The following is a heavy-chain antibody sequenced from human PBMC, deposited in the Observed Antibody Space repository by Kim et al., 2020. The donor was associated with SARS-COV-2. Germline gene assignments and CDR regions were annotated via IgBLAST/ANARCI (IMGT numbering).Heavy chain of an antibody. V-gene: IGHV6-1*01. CDR2: TYYRSKWYN. J-gene: IGHJ5*02. CDR3: ARDWGRPQNRYCSSTSCPGGWFDP. Sequence: SQTLSLTCAISGDSVSSNSAAWNWIRQSPSRGLEWLGRTYYRSKWYNDYAVSVKSRITINPDTSKNQFSLQLNSVTPEDTAVYYCARDWGRPQNRYCSSTSCPGGWFDPWGQGTLVTVSS. CDR1: GDSVSSNSAA. D-gene: IGHD2-2*01.